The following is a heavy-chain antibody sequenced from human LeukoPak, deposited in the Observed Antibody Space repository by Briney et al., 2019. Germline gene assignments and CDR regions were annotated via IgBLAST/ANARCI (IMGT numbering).Heavy chain of an antibody. CDR1: GFTFSSYG. D-gene: IGHD3-22*01. CDR3: ANREYYDSSGYHGFDY. V-gene: IGHV3-30*18. J-gene: IGHJ4*02. CDR2: ISYDGSNK. Sequence: PGGSLRLSCAASGFTFSSYGMHWVRQAPGKGLEWVAVISYDGSNKYYADSVKGRFTISRDNSKNTLYLQMNSLRAEDTAVYYCANREYYDSSGYHGFDYWGQGTLVTVSS.